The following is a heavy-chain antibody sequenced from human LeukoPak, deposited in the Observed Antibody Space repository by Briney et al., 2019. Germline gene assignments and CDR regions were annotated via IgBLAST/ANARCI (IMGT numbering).Heavy chain of an antibody. CDR3: ARPPWNYYDY. CDR2: VHPGDSDT. V-gene: IGHV5-51*01. Sequence: GESLKISCKGSGYTFTSYWIGWVRQMPGKGLEWMGIVHPGDSDTRYSPSFQGQITISVDKSISTAYLQWSSLKASDTAMYYCARPPWNYYDYWGQGTLVTVSS. CDR1: GYTFTSYW. J-gene: IGHJ4*02. D-gene: IGHD5-12*01.